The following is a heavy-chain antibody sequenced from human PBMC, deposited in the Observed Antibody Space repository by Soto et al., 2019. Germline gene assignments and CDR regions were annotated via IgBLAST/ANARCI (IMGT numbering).Heavy chain of an antibody. CDR1: GFTFSSYA. CDR3: AYSHYYDSSIIDY. D-gene: IGHD3-22*01. Sequence: GGSLRLSCAASGFTFSSYAMSWVRQAPGKGLEWVSAISGSGGSTYYADSVKGRFTISRDNSKNTLYLQMNSLRAEDTAVYYCAYSHYYDSSIIDYWGQGTLVTVSS. CDR2: ISGSGGST. J-gene: IGHJ4*02. V-gene: IGHV3-23*01.